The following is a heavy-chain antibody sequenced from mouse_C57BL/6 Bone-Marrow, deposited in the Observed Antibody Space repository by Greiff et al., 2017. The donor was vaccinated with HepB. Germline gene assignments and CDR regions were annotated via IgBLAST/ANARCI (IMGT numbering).Heavy chain of an antibody. Sequence: VQLQQPGAELVRPGTSVKLSCKASGYTFTSYWMHWVKQRPGQGLEWIGVIDPSDSYTNYNQKFKGKATLTVDTSSSTAYMQLSSLTSEDSAVYYCARSGTTVVAPMGYWGQGTSVTVSS. CDR3: ARSGTTVVAPMGY. V-gene: IGHV1-59*01. J-gene: IGHJ4*01. D-gene: IGHD1-1*01. CDR2: IDPSDSYT. CDR1: GYTFTSYW.